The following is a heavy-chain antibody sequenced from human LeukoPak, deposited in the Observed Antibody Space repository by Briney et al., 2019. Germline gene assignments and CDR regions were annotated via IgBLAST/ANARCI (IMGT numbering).Heavy chain of an antibody. Sequence: SSETLSLTCTVSGGSISSYYWSWIRQPAGKGLEWIGRIYTSGSTNYNPSLKGRVTMSVDTSRNQFSLKLSSVTAADTAVYYCARDDYGDSTGYYYYGMDVWGQGTTVTVSS. CDR3: ARDDYGDSTGYYYYGMDV. CDR1: GGSISSYY. J-gene: IGHJ6*02. V-gene: IGHV4-4*07. D-gene: IGHD4-17*01. CDR2: IYTSGST.